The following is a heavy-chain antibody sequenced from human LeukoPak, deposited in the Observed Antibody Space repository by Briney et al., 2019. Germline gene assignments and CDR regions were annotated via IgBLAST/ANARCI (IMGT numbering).Heavy chain of an antibody. J-gene: IGHJ4*02. CDR2: IYYSGST. D-gene: IGHD2-8*02. Sequence: SETLSLTCTVSGGSINSYYWSWIRQPPGKGLEWIGYIYYSGSTNYNPSLKSRVTISLDTSKNQFSLKLNSVTAADTAVYYCARTLLGGLFDYWGQGTLVTVSS. V-gene: IGHV4-59*08. CDR3: ARTLLGGLFDY. CDR1: GGSINSYY.